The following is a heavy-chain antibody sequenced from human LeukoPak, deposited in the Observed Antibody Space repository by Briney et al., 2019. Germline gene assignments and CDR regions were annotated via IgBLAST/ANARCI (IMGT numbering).Heavy chain of an antibody. CDR1: GYIFTNYG. J-gene: IGHJ4*02. D-gene: IGHD1-26*01. Sequence: ASVKVACKASGYIFTNYGISWVRQAPGQGPEWTAWISTYNGKTNFAQKFQGRVTLTTDTSTRTAYMELRGLRSDDTAVYYCARGYRPGVYSGEPDLFDNWGQGTLVTVSS. CDR2: ISTYNGKT. CDR3: ARGYRPGVYSGEPDLFDN. V-gene: IGHV1-18*01.